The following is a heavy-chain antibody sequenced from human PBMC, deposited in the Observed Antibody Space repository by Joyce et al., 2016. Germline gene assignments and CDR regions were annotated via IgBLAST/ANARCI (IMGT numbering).Heavy chain of an antibody. D-gene: IGHD2-2*01. J-gene: IGHJ6*02. CDR2: ISYDLNKT. CDR1: GFTFSSYP. V-gene: IGHV3-30*04. CDR3: ARRFQLLLSSHYGMDV. Sequence: QLVQSGGGVVQPGGSLRLSCAASGFTFSSYPMHGVRQAPGKGLQGVAFISYDLNKTYYADSVKGRFTISRDNSKYTLHLQMNSLRPEDTAVYYCARRFQLLLSSHYGMDVWGQGTTVIVSS.